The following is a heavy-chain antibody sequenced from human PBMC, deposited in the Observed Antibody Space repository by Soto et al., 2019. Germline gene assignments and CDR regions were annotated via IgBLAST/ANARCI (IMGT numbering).Heavy chain of an antibody. Sequence: GGSLRLSCAAYGFTFSSYSMNWVRQAPGKGLEWVSYISSSSSTIYYADSVMGRFTISRDNAKNTLCLEMNSLRAEDTAVYYCARDGIGGTTFRGYLDYWGQGNLVTVSS. CDR3: ARDGIGGTTFRGYLDY. V-gene: IGHV3-48*04. CDR2: ISSSSSTI. D-gene: IGHD2-15*01. J-gene: IGHJ4*02. CDR1: GFTFSSYS.